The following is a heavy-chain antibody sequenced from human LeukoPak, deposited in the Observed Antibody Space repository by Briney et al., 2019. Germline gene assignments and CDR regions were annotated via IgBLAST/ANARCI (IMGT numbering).Heavy chain of an antibody. CDR3: ARADYGLKYYFDY. J-gene: IGHJ4*02. CDR2: INHSGST. Sequence: PSETLSLTCAGYGGSFSGYYWTWIRQPPGKGLEWIGEINHSGSTNYNPSLKSRVTISVDTSKKQFSLKLSSVTAADTAVYYCARADYGLKYYFDYWGQGTLVTVSS. V-gene: IGHV4-34*01. CDR1: GGSFSGYY. D-gene: IGHD4-17*01.